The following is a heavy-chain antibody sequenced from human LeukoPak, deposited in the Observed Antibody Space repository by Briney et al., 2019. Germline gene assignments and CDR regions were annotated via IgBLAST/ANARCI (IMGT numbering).Heavy chain of an antibody. D-gene: IGHD4-17*01. V-gene: IGHV3-9*01. CDR3: AKGRRYGDYGVDY. CDR1: GFTFDDYA. CDR2: ISWNSGSI. J-gene: IGHJ4*02. Sequence: GGSLRLSCAASGFTFDDYAMHWVRQAPGKGLEWVSGISWNSGSIGYADSVKGRFTISRDNAKNSLYLQMNSLRAEDTALYYCAKGRRYGDYGVDYWGQGTLVTVSS.